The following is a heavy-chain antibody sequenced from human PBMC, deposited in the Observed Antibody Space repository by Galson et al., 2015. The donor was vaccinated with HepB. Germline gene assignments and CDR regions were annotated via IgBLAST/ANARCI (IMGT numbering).Heavy chain of an antibody. CDR3: ATDYGSPRHRSTHEDWFDP. J-gene: IGHJ5*02. CDR2: VDPEDGET. CDR1: GYTFTDYY. V-gene: IGHV1-69-2*01. Sequence: VKVSCKVSGYTFTDYYMHWVQQAPGKGLEWMGLVDPEDGETIYAEKFQGRVTITADTSTDTAYMEMSSLRSEDTAVYYCATDYGSPRHRSTHEDWFDPWGQGTLVTVSS. D-gene: IGHD4-17*01.